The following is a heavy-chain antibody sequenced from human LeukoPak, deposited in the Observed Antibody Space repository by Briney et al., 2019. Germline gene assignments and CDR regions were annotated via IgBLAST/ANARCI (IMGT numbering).Heavy chain of an antibody. Sequence: PGGSLRLSCAASGFTFSSYWMHWVRQAPGKGLEWVSSISSSSSYIYYADSVKGRFTISRDNAKNSLYLQMNSLRAEDTAVYYCARGGQLELEYWGQGTLVTVSS. CDR2: ISSSSSYI. CDR3: ARGGQLELEY. CDR1: GFTFSSYW. D-gene: IGHD1-1*01. V-gene: IGHV3-21*01. J-gene: IGHJ4*02.